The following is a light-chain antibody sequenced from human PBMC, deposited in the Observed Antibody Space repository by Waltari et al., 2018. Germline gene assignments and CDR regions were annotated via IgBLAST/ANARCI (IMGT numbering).Light chain of an antibody. CDR2: KTS. CDR1: QSISNW. J-gene: IGKJ1*01. V-gene: IGKV1-5*03. CDR3: QQYYSYPRT. Sequence: DIQMTQSPSILSASVGDRVTITCRASQSISNWWAWYQQKPGKAPKLLIFKTSSLESGVPSRFSGRGSGTDFTLTISSLQPEDYATYYCQQYYSYPRTFGQGTKVEIK.